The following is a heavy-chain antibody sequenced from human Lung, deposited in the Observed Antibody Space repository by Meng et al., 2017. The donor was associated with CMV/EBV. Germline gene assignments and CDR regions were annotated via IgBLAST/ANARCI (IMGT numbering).Heavy chain of an antibody. CDR3: ARVAQVVMFGDWFDP. J-gene: IGHJ5*02. CDR2: IKPNSGET. CDR1: GYSFTGYD. V-gene: IGHV1-2*02. D-gene: IGHD3-16*01. Sequence: ASXXVSXKASGYSFTGYDLHWVRQAPGQGLEWMGWIKPNSGETSSAQKLQGRVTMTRDTSTSTAHMELSSLTSDDTAIYYCARVAQVVMFGDWFDPWGQGTLVTVSS.